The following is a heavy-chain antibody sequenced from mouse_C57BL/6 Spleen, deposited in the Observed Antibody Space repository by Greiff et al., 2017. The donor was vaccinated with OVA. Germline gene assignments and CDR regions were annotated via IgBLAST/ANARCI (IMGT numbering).Heavy chain of an antibody. Sequence: QVQLQQPGAELVKPGASVKMSCKASGYTFTSYWITWVKQRPGQGLEWIGDIYPGSGSTNYNEKFKSKATLTVDTSSSTAYMQLSSLTSEDSAVYYCARAETYYSNIDYWGQGTTLTVSS. V-gene: IGHV1-55*01. D-gene: IGHD2-5*01. CDR2: IYPGSGST. J-gene: IGHJ2*01. CDR3: ARAETYYSNIDY. CDR1: GYTFTSYW.